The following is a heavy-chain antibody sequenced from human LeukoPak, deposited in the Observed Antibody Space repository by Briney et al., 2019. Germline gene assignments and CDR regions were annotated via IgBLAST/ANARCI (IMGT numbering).Heavy chain of an antibody. Sequence: GSSVKVSCKASGGTFSSYAISWVRQAPGQGLEWMGRIIPILGIANYAQKFQGRVTITADKSTSTAYMELSSLRSEDTAVYYCARDWVGGGSHGVWTDAFDIWGQGTMVTVSS. CDR2: IIPILGIA. J-gene: IGHJ3*02. V-gene: IGHV1-69*04. CDR3: ARDWVGGGSHGVWTDAFDI. CDR1: GGTFSSYA. D-gene: IGHD1-26*01.